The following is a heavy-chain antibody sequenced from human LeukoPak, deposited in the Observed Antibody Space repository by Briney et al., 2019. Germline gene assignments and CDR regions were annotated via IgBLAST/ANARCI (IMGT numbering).Heavy chain of an antibody. Sequence: SETLSLTCAVYGGSFSGYYWSWIRQPPGKGLEWIGEINHSGSTNYNPSLKSRVIISVDTSKNQFSLKLSSVTAADTAVYYCASGRPPADIGARMMRPYYFAYWGQGTLVTVSS. CDR2: INHSGST. CDR1: GGSFSGYY. CDR3: ASGRPPADIGARMMRPYYFAY. D-gene: IGHD5-12*01. J-gene: IGHJ4*02. V-gene: IGHV4-34*01.